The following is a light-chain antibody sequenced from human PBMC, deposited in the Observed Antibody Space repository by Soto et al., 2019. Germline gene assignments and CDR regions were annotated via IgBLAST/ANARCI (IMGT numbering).Light chain of an antibody. CDR3: QYRGIWPPYI. J-gene: IGKJ2*01. CDR1: QSFDHY. Sequence: EIVLTQSPATLSLSPGERATLSCRASQSFDHYLAWYQQKPGQAPRLLIYDALHRATGIPARFSGSGSGTDFTLTISSLEPEDFAVYYCQYRGIWPPYIFGQGTKLEIK. V-gene: IGKV3-11*01. CDR2: DAL.